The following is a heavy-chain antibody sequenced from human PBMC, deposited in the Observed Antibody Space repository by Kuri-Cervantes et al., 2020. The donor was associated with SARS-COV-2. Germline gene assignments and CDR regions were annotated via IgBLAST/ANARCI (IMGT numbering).Heavy chain of an antibody. CDR3: ARETELGTDY. J-gene: IGHJ4*02. Sequence: GGSLRLSCAASGFTFSSYSMNWVRQAPGKGLEWVAVISYDGSNKYYADSVKGRFTISRDNSKNTLYLQMNSLRAEDTAVYYCARETELGTDYWGQGTLVTVSS. CDR2: ISYDGSNK. CDR1: GFTFSSYS. D-gene: IGHD7-27*01. V-gene: IGHV3-30*03.